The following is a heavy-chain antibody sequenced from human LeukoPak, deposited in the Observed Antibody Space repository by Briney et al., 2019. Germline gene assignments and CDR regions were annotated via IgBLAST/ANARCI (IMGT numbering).Heavy chain of an antibody. CDR1: GYTLTELS. D-gene: IGHD3-10*01. V-gene: IGHV1-24*01. J-gene: IGHJ4*02. CDR2: FDPGDGET. Sequence: ASVKVSCKVSGYTLTELSMHWVRQAPGKGLEWMGGFDPGDGETIYAQKFQGRVTMTEDTSTDTAYMELSSLRSEDTAVYYCANSGPYYYGSGSYYCFDYWGQGTLVTVSS. CDR3: ANSGPYYYGSGSYYCFDY.